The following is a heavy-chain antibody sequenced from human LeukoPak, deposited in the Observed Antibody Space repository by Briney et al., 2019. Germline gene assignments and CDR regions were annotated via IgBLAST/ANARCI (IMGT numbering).Heavy chain of an antibody. V-gene: IGHV1-46*01. CDR1: GYTFTNNY. Sequence: ASVKVSCKASGYTFTNNYLHWVRQTPGQGLEWMGMIYPRDGSTSYAQNFQGRVTVTRDTSTTTVHMELRGLRSEDTAVYYCARDQEGFDYWGQGTVVTVSS. J-gene: IGHJ4*02. CDR2: IYPRDGST. CDR3: ARDQEGFDY.